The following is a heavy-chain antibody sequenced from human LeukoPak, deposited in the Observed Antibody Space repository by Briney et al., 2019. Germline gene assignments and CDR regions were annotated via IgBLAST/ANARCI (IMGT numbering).Heavy chain of an antibody. V-gene: IGHV3-7*01. CDR2: IRQDGSEK. Sequence: GGSLRLSSAASGFTFSSYWMSWVRQAPGKGLEWVANIRQDGSEKYYVDSVKGRFTISRDNAKNSLYLQMNSLRAEDTAVYYCARDGFRAWIQLWFGFDYWGQGTLVTVSS. CDR3: ARDGFRAWIQLWFGFDY. J-gene: IGHJ4*02. D-gene: IGHD5-18*01. CDR1: GFTFSSYW.